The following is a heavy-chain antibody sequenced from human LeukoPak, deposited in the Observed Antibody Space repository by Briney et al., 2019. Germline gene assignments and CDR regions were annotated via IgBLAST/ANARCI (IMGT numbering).Heavy chain of an antibody. CDR1: GGSISSYY. Sequence: SETLSLTCTVSGGSISSYYWSWIRQPPGKGLEWIGYIYYSGSTNYNPSLKSRVTISVDTSKNQFSLKLSSVTAADTAVYYCARAPVAAAGIAVAGAYYYYGMDAWGQGTTVTVSS. CDR2: IYYSGST. D-gene: IGHD6-19*01. J-gene: IGHJ6*02. CDR3: ARAPVAAAGIAVAGAYYYYGMDA. V-gene: IGHV4-59*01.